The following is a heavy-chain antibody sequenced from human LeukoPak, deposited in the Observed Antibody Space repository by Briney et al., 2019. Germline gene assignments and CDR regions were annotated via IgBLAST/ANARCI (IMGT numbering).Heavy chain of an antibody. D-gene: IGHD2-2*01. CDR3: VRRSTSPNWFDP. CDR1: GGSVSSASYY. Sequence: SETLSLTCTVSGGSVSSASYYWSWIRQPPGKGLEWIGHIYYNGNNYYSPSLKSRATISLDTSNIQFSLRLSSVTAADTAVYYCVRRSTSPNWFDPWGQGTLVTVSS. J-gene: IGHJ5*02. V-gene: IGHV4-30-4*01. CDR2: IYYNGNN.